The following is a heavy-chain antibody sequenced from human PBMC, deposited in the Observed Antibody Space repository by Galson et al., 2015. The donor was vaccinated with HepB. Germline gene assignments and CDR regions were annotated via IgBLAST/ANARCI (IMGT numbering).Heavy chain of an antibody. D-gene: IGHD5-12*01. Sequence: SLRLSCAASGFTFSGSAIHWVRQASGKGPEWVGRIRSKANYYATLNVPSLKGRFTISRDDSRNMAYLHMKSLKTEDTAVYYCTRMGDFSGYSSKWGQGTLVTVSS. CDR3: TRMGDFSGYSSK. J-gene: IGHJ4*02. V-gene: IGHV3-73*01. CDR1: GFTFSGSA. CDR2: IRSKANYYAT.